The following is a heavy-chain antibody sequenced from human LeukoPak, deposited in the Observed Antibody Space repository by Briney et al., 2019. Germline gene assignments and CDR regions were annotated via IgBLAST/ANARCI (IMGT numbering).Heavy chain of an antibody. J-gene: IGHJ3*02. Sequence: SETLSLTCTVSGGTITNYYWNWIRQAPGKDLEWIGYIYYSGSTYYNPSLKSRVTISVDTSKNQFSLKLSSVTAADTAVYYCAREDIAGAFDIWGQGTMVTASS. V-gene: IGHV4-59*12. CDR1: GGTITNYY. CDR3: AREDIAGAFDI. D-gene: IGHD2-15*01. CDR2: IYYSGST.